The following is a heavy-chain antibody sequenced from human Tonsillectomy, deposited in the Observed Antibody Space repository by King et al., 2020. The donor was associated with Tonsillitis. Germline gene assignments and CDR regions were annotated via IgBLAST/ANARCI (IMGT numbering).Heavy chain of an antibody. CDR3: ASRSGTPYGMDV. J-gene: IGHJ6*02. V-gene: IGHV4-59*01. Sequence: VQLQESGPGLVKPSETLSLTCTVSGGSISSYYWSWIRQPPGKGLEWIAYIYYSGSTNYNPSLKSRVTISVDTSKNQFSLKLSSATAADTAVYYCASRSGTPYGMDVWGQGTTVTVSS. CDR1: GGSISSYY. D-gene: IGHD3-10*01. CDR2: IYYSGST.